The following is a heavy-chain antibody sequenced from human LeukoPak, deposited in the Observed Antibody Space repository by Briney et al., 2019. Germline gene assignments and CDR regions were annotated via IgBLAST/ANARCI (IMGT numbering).Heavy chain of an antibody. CDR1: GGSVGSSHYY. Sequence: SETLSLTCSVSGGSVGSSHYYWGWIRQPPGEGLQWIGNIYYSGSTYYNPSLESRVTISLDTSKNYFSLKLGSVTAADTAVYYCARQVSDYYSYYMDVWGKGTAVTVSS. J-gene: IGHJ6*03. V-gene: IGHV4-39*01. D-gene: IGHD5/OR15-5a*01. CDR3: ARQVSDYYSYYMDV. CDR2: IYYSGST.